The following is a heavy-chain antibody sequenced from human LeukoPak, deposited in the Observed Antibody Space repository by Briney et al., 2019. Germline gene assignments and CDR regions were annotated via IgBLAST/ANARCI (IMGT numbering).Heavy chain of an antibody. Sequence: GGSLRLSCAASGFTFSGSAMHWVRQASGKGLEWVGRIRSKANSYATAYAASVKGRFTISRDNAKNSLYLQMNSLRAEDMALYYCAKGGGGRLIYYYYMDVWGKGTTVTVSS. V-gene: IGHV3-73*01. CDR1: GFTFSGSA. CDR3: AKGGGGRLIYYYYMDV. D-gene: IGHD3-16*01. CDR2: IRSKANSYAT. J-gene: IGHJ6*03.